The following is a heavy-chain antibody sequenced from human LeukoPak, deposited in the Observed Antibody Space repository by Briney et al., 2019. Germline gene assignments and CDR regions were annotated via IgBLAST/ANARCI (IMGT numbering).Heavy chain of an antibody. CDR1: GYTFTGYY. Sequence: GASMKVSCKASGYTFTGYYMHWVRQAPGQGLEWMGIINPRGGSTTYAQKFQGRVTMTGDTSTSTVYMELSSLRSEDTAVYYCARGARIAVAGTGCFDPWGQGTLVTVSS. J-gene: IGHJ5*02. CDR3: ARGARIAVAGTGCFDP. D-gene: IGHD6-19*01. V-gene: IGHV1-46*01. CDR2: INPRGGST.